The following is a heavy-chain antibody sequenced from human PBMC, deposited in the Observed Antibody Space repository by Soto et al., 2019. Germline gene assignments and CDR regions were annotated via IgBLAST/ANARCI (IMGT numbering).Heavy chain of an antibody. CDR3: ARRPQVPYFQQGLDY. J-gene: IGHJ4*02. CDR2: IFSTGTT. CDR1: DGSINNYY. D-gene: IGHD6-13*01. V-gene: IGHV4-59*08. Sequence: PWATLYPPCTVPDGSINNYYWGWIRQPPGKGLEWIAYIFSTGTTSYNPSLKSRVTVSVDTSKNQVYLHLNSVTAADTAVYYCARRPQVPYFQQGLDYWGQGTLVTVSS.